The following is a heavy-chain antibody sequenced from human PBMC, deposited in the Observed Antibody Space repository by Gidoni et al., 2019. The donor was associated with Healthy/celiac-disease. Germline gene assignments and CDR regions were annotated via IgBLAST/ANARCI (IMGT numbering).Heavy chain of an antibody. D-gene: IGHD3-3*01. CDR3: ARDAYYDFWSGYPDAFDI. Sequence: QVQLQESGPGLGKPSETLSLTCPLSVGSLSSFYWGWIRQPAGKGLEWIGRIYNSGSTNYNPSLKSRVTMSVDTSKNQFSLKLNSVTAADTAVYYCARDAYYDFWSGYPDAFDIWGQGTMVTVSS. V-gene: IGHV4-4*07. CDR2: IYNSGST. J-gene: IGHJ3*02. CDR1: VGSLSSFY.